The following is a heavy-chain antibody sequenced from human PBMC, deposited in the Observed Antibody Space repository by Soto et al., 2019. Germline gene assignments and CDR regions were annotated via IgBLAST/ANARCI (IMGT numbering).Heavy chain of an antibody. V-gene: IGHV3-33*01. Sequence: PGGSLRLSCAASGFTFSSYGMHWVRQAPGKGLEWVAVIWYDGSNKYYADSVKGRFTISRDNSKNTLYLQMNSLRAEDTAVYYCARDIYDILTGYYYYYGMDVWGQGTTVTVSS. CDR1: GFTFSSYG. CDR2: IWYDGSNK. J-gene: IGHJ6*02. D-gene: IGHD3-9*01. CDR3: ARDIYDILTGYYYYYGMDV.